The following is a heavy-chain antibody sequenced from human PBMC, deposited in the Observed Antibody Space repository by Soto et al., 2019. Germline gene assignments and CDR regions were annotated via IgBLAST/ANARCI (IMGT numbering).Heavy chain of an antibody. V-gene: IGHV4-34*01. D-gene: IGHD6-6*01. Sequence: PXVTLSLTFAVYGGSLSGYYWSWIRQPPGKGLEWIGEINHSGSTNYNPSLKSRVTISVDTSKNQFSLKLSSVTAADTAVYYCARPEEQLVGGMDVWGQGTTVTVSS. CDR2: INHSGST. CDR1: GGSLSGYY. J-gene: IGHJ6*02. CDR3: ARPEEQLVGGMDV.